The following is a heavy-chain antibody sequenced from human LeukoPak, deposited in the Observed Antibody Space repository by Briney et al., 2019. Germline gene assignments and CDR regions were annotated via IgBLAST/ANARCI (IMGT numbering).Heavy chain of an antibody. CDR1: GGTFSSYA. V-gene: IGHV1-69*04. CDR3: ARDGTVAGTVH. D-gene: IGHD6-19*01. Sequence: GASVKVSCKASGGTFSSYAISWVRQAPGQGLEWMGRIILILGIANYAQKFQGRVTITADKSTSTAYMELSSLRSEDTAVYYCARDGTVAGTVHWGQGTLVTVSS. CDR2: IILILGIA. J-gene: IGHJ4*02.